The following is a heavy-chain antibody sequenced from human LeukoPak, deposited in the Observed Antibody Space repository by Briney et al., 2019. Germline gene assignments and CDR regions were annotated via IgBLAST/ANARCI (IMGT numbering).Heavy chain of an antibody. Sequence: PGGSLRLSCAASGFTFSSYGMHWVRQAPGKGLEWVAVISYDGSNKYYADSVKGRFTISRDNSKNTLYLQMNSLRAEDTAVYYCARDRGYGSGSYGFDYWGQGTLVTVSS. CDR1: GFTFSSYG. D-gene: IGHD3-10*01. CDR2: ISYDGSNK. V-gene: IGHV3-30*03. J-gene: IGHJ4*02. CDR3: ARDRGYGSGSYGFDY.